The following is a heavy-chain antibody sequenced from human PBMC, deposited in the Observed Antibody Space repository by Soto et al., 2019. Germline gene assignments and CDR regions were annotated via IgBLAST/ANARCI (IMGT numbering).Heavy chain of an antibody. V-gene: IGHV2-5*02. D-gene: IGHD2-2*01. J-gene: IGHJ6*03. Sequence: SGPTLVNPTQTLTLICTFSGFSLSTSGVGVGWIRQPPGKALEWLALIYWDDDKRYSPSLKSRLTISKETSKNQVVLTMTNMDPEDTATYFCAHSKCSSTSCYDYMDVWGKGTTVTVSS. CDR3: AHSKCSSTSCYDYMDV. CDR1: GFSLSTSGVG. CDR2: IYWDDDK.